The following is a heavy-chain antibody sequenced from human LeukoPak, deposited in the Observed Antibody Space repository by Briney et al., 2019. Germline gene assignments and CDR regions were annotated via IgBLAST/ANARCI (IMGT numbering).Heavy chain of an antibody. CDR1: GYTSTSYG. CDR2: ISAYNGNT. J-gene: IGHJ3*02. CDR3: ARASPITIFGVVIIEAFDI. V-gene: IGHV1-18*01. Sequence: ASVKVSCKASGYTSTSYGISWVRQAPGQGLEWMGWISAYNGNTNYAQKLQGRVTMTTDTSTSTAYMELRSLRSDDTAVYYCARASPITIFGVVIIEAFDIWGQGTMVTVSS. D-gene: IGHD3-3*01.